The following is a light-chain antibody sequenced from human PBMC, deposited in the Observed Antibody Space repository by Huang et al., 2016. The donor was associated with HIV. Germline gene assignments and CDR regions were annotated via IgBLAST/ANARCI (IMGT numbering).Light chain of an antibody. CDR2: GAS. J-gene: IGKJ1*01. CDR3: QQYGSSSWT. CDR1: QSVSHSY. V-gene: IGKV3-20*01. Sequence: EIVLTQSPGTLSLSPGERATLSCRASQSVSHSYLAWYQQNPGQAPRLLIHGASTGATGIPDRFSGSGSGTDFTLTISRLEPEDFAVYYCQQYGSSSWTFGQGTKVEIK.